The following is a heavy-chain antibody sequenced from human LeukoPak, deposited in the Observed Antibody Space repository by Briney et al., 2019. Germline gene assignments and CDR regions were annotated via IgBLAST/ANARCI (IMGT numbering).Heavy chain of an antibody. CDR3: ARHRSSTSCYTSDAFDI. CDR1: GFTFSSYW. J-gene: IGHJ3*02. V-gene: IGHV3-74*01. CDR2: INSDGSST. D-gene: IGHD2-2*02. Sequence: GGSLRLSCAASGFTFSSYWMHWVRQAPGKGLVWVSRINSDGSSTSYADSVKGRFTISRDNAKNTLYLQMNSLRAEDTAVYYCARHRSSTSCYTSDAFDIWGQGTMVTVSS.